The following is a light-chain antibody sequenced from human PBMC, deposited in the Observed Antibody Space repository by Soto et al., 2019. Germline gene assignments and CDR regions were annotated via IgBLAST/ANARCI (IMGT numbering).Light chain of an antibody. J-gene: IGKJ1*01. CDR1: QSVTSSY. V-gene: IGKV3-20*01. CDR3: QQHGTT. Sequence: EIVMTQSPATLSVSPGERATLSCRASQSVTSSYLAWYHHKPGQAPRLLMYGASSRATGIPDRFSGTGSGTDFTLTISRLEPEDSAVYYCQQHGTTFGQGTKVDIK. CDR2: GAS.